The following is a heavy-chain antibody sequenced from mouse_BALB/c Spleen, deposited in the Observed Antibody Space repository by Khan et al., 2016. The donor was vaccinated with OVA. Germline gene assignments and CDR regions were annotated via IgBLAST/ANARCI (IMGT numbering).Heavy chain of an antibody. V-gene: IGHV5-17*02. CDR2: IGSGSSTI. CDR1: GFTFSGFG. Sequence: EVELVESGGGLVQPGGSRKLSCAASGFTFSGFGMHWVRQAPEKGLEWVAFIGSGSSTIYYADTVKGRFTISRDNPKKTLFLQMTSLRSEDTAMXFCARTGYYYFDYWGQGTTLTVSS. CDR3: ARTGYYYFDY. D-gene: IGHD2-3*01. J-gene: IGHJ2*01.